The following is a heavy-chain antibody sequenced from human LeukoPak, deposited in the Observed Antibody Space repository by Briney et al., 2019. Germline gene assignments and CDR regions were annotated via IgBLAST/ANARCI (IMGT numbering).Heavy chain of an antibody. V-gene: IGHV3-48*04. CDR1: GFTFSSYS. CDR2: ISSSSSTI. CDR3: AKDMYSHHSGEFDY. D-gene: IGHD2-8*01. Sequence: QPGGSLRLSCAASGFTFSSYSMNWVRQAPGKGLEWVSYISSSSSTIYYADSVKGRFTISRDNAKNSLYLQMNSLRAEDTALYYCAKDMYSHHSGEFDYWGQGTLVTVSS. J-gene: IGHJ4*02.